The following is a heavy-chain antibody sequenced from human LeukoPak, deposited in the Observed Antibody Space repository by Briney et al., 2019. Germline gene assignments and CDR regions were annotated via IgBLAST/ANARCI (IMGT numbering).Heavy chain of an antibody. D-gene: IGHD1-26*01. CDR1: GFTFSSAW. CDR2: ISSSGSTT. CDR3: ASDGHRGSDFDY. Sequence: GGSLRLSCAASGFTFSSAWMSWVRQAPGKGLEWVSYISSSGSTTYYADSVKGRFTISRDNAKNSLYLQMNSLRAEDTAIYYCASDGHRGSDFDYWGQGTLVTVSS. V-gene: IGHV3-48*04. J-gene: IGHJ4*02.